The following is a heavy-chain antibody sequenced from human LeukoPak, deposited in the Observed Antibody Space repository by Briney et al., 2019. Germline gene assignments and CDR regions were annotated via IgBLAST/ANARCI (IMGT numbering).Heavy chain of an antibody. CDR3: ARRSVTEGWYFDL. CDR1: GGSMSSFY. CDR2: IYYNVGT. Sequence: SETLSLTCTVSGGSMSSFYWTWIRQSPEKGLEWIGYIYYNVGTDSNPSLRSRVTISIDASKNQFSLKLSSVTAADTAVYYCARRSVTEGWYFDLWGRGTLVTVSS. J-gene: IGHJ2*01. D-gene: IGHD2-21*02. V-gene: IGHV4-59*01.